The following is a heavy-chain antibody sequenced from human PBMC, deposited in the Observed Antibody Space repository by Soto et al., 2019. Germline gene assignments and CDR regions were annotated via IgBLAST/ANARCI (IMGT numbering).Heavy chain of an antibody. Sequence: GESLKISCKGSGYSFTIYWIGWVRQMPGKGLEWMGIIYPGDSDTRYSPSFQGQVTISADKSISTAYLQWSSLKASDTAMYYCARLGYYDILTGYFDPWGQGTLVTVSS. J-gene: IGHJ5*02. D-gene: IGHD3-9*01. CDR2: IYPGDSDT. CDR1: GYSFTIYW. CDR3: ARLGYYDILTGYFDP. V-gene: IGHV5-51*01.